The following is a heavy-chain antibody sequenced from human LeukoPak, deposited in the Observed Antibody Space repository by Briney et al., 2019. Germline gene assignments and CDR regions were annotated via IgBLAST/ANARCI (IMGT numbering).Heavy chain of an antibody. V-gene: IGHV3-33*01. Sequence: GGSLRLSCAASGFTFSSYGMHWVRQAPGKGLEWVAVIWYDGSKKYCADSVKGRFTISRDNFKNTPYLQINSLRAEDTAVYYCARCRAYDSIGYCHFDYWGQGTLVTVSS. CDR1: GFTFSSYG. J-gene: IGHJ4*02. D-gene: IGHD3-22*01. CDR2: IWYDGSKK. CDR3: ARCRAYDSIGYCHFDY.